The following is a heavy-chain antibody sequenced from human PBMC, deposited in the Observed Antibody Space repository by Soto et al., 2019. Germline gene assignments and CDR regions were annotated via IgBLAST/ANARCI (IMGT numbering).Heavy chain of an antibody. V-gene: IGHV1-18*01. J-gene: IGHJ3*02. D-gene: IGHD2-15*01. CDR3: AGGDAFDI. Sequence: VKVSCKTSGYTFPSYDISWVRQAPGQGLEWMGWISGNNGNTNYAQKFQGRVTMTTDTSTSTAYMELWSLTSDDTAVYYCAGGDAFDIWGQGTMVTVS. CDR2: ISGNNGNT. CDR1: GYTFPSYD.